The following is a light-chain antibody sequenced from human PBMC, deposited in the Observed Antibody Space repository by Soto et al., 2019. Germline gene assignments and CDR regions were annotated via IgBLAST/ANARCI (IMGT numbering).Light chain of an antibody. CDR2: STN. J-gene: IGLJ3*02. V-gene: IGLV8-61*01. CDR3: VLYIGSGIWV. CDR1: SGSVSTTYY. Sequence: QAVVTQEPSFSVSPGGTVTLTCGLSSGSVSTTYYPSWYQQTPGQAPRTLIYSTNSRSSGVPDRFSGSILGNKAALTITGAQADDESDDYCVLYIGSGIWVFGGGTKLTVL.